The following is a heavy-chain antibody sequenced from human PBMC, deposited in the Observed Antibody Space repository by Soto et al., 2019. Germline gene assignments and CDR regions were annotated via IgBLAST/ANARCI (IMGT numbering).Heavy chain of an antibody. Sequence: QVPLVQSGAEVKKPGASVKVSCKVSGYTLNEVAMHWVRQAPGKGLEWLGGFDPYEAETIYAQHFQGRVTMTEDTSTDTVYMELSSLRSEDTALYFCTTYHGDYNFDHWGQGTLVTVSS. CDR1: GYTLNEVA. D-gene: IGHD4-17*01. V-gene: IGHV1-24*01. CDR3: TTYHGDYNFDH. J-gene: IGHJ5*02. CDR2: FDPYEAET.